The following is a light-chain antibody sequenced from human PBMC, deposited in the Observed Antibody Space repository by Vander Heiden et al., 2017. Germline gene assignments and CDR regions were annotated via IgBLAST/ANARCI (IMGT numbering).Light chain of an antibody. CDR3: AVWDDTLSGPV. CDR2: SDN. V-gene: IGLV1-47*02. Sequence: SVLPQPPSASGTPGQRVTISCSGSGSNIGRNYVYWYYQLPGMAPKLLIYSDNQRPSWVPDRFSASKSGTSASLAISGLRSEDEGDYYCAVWDDTLSGPVFGGGTKLTVL. CDR1: GSNIGRNY. J-gene: IGLJ2*01.